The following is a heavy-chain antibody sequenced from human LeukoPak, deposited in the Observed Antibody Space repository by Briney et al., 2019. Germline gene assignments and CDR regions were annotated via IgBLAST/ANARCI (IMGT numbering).Heavy chain of an antibody. J-gene: IGHJ6*03. CDR2: ISSSSSTI. CDR3: ARSDDYDSSEVFYMDV. V-gene: IGHV3-48*04. CDR1: GFTFSSYS. D-gene: IGHD3-22*01. Sequence: PGGSLRPSCAASGFTFSSYSMNWVRQVPGKGLEWVSYISSSSSTIYYADSVKGRFTISRDNAKNSLYLQMNSLRAEDTAVYYCARSDDYDSSEVFYMDVWGKGTTVTVSS.